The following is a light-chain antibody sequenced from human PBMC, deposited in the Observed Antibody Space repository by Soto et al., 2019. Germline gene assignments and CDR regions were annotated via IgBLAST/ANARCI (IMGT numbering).Light chain of an antibody. Sequence: IQLTQSPSSLSASVGDRVTITCRASQSISRWVAWYQQKPGKAPKVLIWDASSLQRGVPSRFSGSGSGTEFTLTISSLQPDDFATYYCQQYDRYSTWTFGLGTRVDIK. CDR2: DAS. V-gene: IGKV1-5*01. CDR1: QSISRW. J-gene: IGKJ1*01. CDR3: QQYDRYSTWT.